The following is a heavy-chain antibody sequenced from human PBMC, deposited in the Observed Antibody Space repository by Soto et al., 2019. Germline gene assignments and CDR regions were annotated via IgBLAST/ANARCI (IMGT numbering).Heavy chain of an antibody. CDR1: GGSISSYY. CDR2: IYYSGST. Sequence: SETLSLTCTVSGGSISSYYWSWIRQPPGKGLEWIGYIYYSGSTNYNPSLKSRVTISVDTSKNQFSLKLSSVTAADTAVYYCARVAPIFEGLDPWGQGTLVTVSS. V-gene: IGHV4-59*01. CDR3: ARVAPIFEGLDP. J-gene: IGHJ5*02. D-gene: IGHD3-3*01.